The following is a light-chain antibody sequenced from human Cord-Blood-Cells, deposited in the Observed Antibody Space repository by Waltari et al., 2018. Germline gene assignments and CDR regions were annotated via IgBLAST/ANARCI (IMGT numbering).Light chain of an antibody. J-gene: IGLJ1*01. Sequence: QSALTQPALSSASPGQSITISCSRTSSDHGWYNRVSGYQQHPGKAPKLMIYEVSKRPSGVSNRFSGSKSGNTASLTISGLQAEDEADYYCCSYAGSSTFLYVFGTGTKVTVL. CDR2: EVS. V-gene: IGLV2-23*02. CDR3: CSYAGSSTFLYV. CDR1: SSDHGWYNR.